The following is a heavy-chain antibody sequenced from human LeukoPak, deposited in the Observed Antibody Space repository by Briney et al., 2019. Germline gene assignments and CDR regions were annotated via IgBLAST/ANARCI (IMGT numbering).Heavy chain of an antibody. CDR1: GGSISSSSYY. D-gene: IGHD3-22*01. J-gene: IGHJ4*02. V-gene: IGHV4-39*01. Sequence: SETLSLTCTVSGGSISSSSYYWGWIRQPPGKGLEWIGSIYYSGSTYYNPSLKSRVTISVDTSKNQFSLKLSSVTAADTAVYYCARLDSSGYYGDYWGQGTLVTVSS. CDR2: IYYSGST. CDR3: ARLDSSGYYGDY.